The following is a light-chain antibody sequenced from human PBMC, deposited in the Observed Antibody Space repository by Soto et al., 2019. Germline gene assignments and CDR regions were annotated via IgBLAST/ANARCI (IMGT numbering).Light chain of an antibody. CDR2: KAS. CDR1: QSISSW. J-gene: IGKJ1*01. Sequence: IQMTQSPSTLSASVGDRVTITCRARQSISSWLAWSQQKPGKAPKLLICKASSLQSGVPSRFSGSGSGTEFTLTISSLQPDDSATYYCQQYNSYWTFGQGTKVEIK. V-gene: IGKV1-5*03. CDR3: QQYNSYWT.